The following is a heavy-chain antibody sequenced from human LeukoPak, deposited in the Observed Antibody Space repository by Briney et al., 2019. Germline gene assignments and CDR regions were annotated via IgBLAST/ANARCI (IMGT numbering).Heavy chain of an antibody. D-gene: IGHD1-26*01. CDR3: ARDIQVHDNPTIVGATGRAFDI. V-gene: IGHV1-18*01. CDR2: ISAYNGNT. CDR1: GYTFTSYG. Sequence: GASVKVSCKASGYTFTSYGISWVRQAPGQGLEWMGWISAYNGNTNYAQKLQGRVTMTTNTSTSTAYMELRSLRSDDTAVYYCARDIQVHDNPTIVGATGRAFDIWGQGTMVTVSS. J-gene: IGHJ3*02.